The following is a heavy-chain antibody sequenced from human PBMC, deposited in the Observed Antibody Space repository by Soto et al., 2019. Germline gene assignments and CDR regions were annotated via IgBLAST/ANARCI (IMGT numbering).Heavy chain of an antibody. CDR1: GFTFSSYG. V-gene: IGHV3-30*18. Sequence: GGSLRLSCAASGFTFSSYGMHWVRQAPGKGLEWVAVISYDGSNKYYADSVKGRFTISRDNSKNTLYLQMNSLRAEDTAVYYCAKMEQGVITKYYFDYWGQGTLVTVSS. CDR2: ISYDGSNK. CDR3: AKMEQGVITKYYFDY. J-gene: IGHJ4*02. D-gene: IGHD3-10*01.